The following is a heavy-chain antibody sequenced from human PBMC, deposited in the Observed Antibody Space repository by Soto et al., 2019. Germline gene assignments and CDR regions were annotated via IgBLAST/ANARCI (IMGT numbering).Heavy chain of an antibody. CDR3: ARDAVKVVAATYYYYYGMDV. CDR1: GGTFSSYA. V-gene: IGHV1-69*13. Sequence: GASVKVSCKASGGTFSSYAISWVRQAPGQGLEWMGGIIPIFGTANYAQKFQGRVTITADESTSTAYMELSSLRSEDTAVYYCARDAVKVVAATYYYYYGMDVWGQGTTVTVS. J-gene: IGHJ6*02. D-gene: IGHD2-15*01. CDR2: IIPIFGTA.